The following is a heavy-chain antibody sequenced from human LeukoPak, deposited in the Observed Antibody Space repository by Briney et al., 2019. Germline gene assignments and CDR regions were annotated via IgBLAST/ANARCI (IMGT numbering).Heavy chain of an antibody. Sequence: GSLRLSCAASGFTFSAYSINWVRQAPGKGLEWVSSISSSSASISYADSVKGRFTISRDNAKNSLYLQMNSLRAEDTAVYYCARALFDLSTGYYPYLDYWGQGTLVTVSS. J-gene: IGHJ4*02. D-gene: IGHD3-9*01. CDR1: GFTFSAYS. CDR2: ISSSSASI. V-gene: IGHV3-21*06. CDR3: ARALFDLSTGYYPYLDY.